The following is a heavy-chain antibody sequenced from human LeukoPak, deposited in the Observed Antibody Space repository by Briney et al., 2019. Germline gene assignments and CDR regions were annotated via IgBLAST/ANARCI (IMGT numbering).Heavy chain of an antibody. CDR3: ARVHCSSTSCYTARPLAGYMDV. CDR2: IYYSGST. Sequence: SETLSLTCTVSGGSISSGGYYWSWIRQHPGKGLEWIGYIYYSGSTYYNPSLKSRVTISVDTSKNQFSLKLSSVTAADTAVYYCARVHCSSTSCYTARPLAGYMDVWGKGTTVTVSS. J-gene: IGHJ6*03. CDR1: GGSISSGGYY. V-gene: IGHV4-31*03. D-gene: IGHD2-2*02.